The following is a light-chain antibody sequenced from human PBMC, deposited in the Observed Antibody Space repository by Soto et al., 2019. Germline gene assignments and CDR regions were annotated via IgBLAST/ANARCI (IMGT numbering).Light chain of an antibody. V-gene: IGKV1-9*01. CDR3: QQFNSYPLT. CDR2: AAY. Sequence: DIQLTQSPSFLSASVGDRVTITCRASQGISSYLAWYQQKPGKAPKLLIYAAYTLQSGVPSRFSGSGSGTEFTLTISSLQAEDFASYYCQQFNSYPLTFGGGTKVVIK. J-gene: IGKJ4*01. CDR1: QGISSY.